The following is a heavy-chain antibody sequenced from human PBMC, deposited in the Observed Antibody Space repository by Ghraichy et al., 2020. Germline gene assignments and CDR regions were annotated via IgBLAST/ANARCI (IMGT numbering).Heavy chain of an antibody. D-gene: IGHD2-21*02. Sequence: SVKVSCKASGGTFSSYAISWVRQAPGQGLEWMGRIIPILGIANYAQKFQGRVTITADKSTSTAYMELSSLRSEDTAVYYCALDNQPAIPFQRGAFDIWGQGTMVTVSS. CDR1: GGTFSSYA. CDR3: ALDNQPAIPFQRGAFDI. CDR2: IIPILGIA. J-gene: IGHJ3*02. V-gene: IGHV1-69*04.